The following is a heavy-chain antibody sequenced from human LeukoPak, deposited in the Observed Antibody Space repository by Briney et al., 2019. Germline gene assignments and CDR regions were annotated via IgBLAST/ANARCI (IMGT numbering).Heavy chain of an antibody. D-gene: IGHD6-13*01. Sequence: GGSLRLSCAASGFTFSSYWMHWVRQAPGKGLEWVAVISYDGSNKYYADSVKGRFTISRDNSKNTLYLQMNSLRAEDTAVYYCARDTRRYSSSWYFDYWGQGTLVTVSS. CDR3: ARDTRRYSSSWYFDY. CDR2: ISYDGSNK. CDR1: GFTFSSYW. V-gene: IGHV3-30-3*01. J-gene: IGHJ4*02.